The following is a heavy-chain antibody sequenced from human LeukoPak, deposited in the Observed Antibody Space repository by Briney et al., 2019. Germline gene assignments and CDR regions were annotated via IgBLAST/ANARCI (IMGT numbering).Heavy chain of an antibody. Sequence: GGSLRLSCAASGFTFSSYAMSWVRQAPGKGLEWVSAISGSGGSTYYADSVKGRFTISRDNSKNTLYLQMNSLRAEDTALYYCARNGGSSIYGWFDPWGQGTLVTVSS. CDR2: ISGSGGST. J-gene: IGHJ5*02. CDR1: GFTFSSYA. CDR3: ARNGGSSIYGWFDP. V-gene: IGHV3-23*01. D-gene: IGHD4-23*01.